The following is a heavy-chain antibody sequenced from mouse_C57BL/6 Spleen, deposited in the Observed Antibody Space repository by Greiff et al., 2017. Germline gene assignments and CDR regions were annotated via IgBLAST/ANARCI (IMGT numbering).Heavy chain of an antibody. D-gene: IGHD1-1*01. CDR2: IYPGDGDT. Sequence: VQLVESGPELVKPGASVKISCKASGYAFSSSWMNWVKQRPGKGLEWIGRIYPGDGDTNYNGKFKGKATLTADKSSSTAYMQLSSLTSEDSAVYFCARTTVVATRGMDYWGQGTSVTVSS. CDR1: GYAFSSSW. CDR3: ARTTVVATRGMDY. V-gene: IGHV1-82*01. J-gene: IGHJ4*01.